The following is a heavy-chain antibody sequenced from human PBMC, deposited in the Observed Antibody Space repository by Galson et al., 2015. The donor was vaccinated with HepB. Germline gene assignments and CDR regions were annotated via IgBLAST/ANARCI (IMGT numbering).Heavy chain of an antibody. CDR1: GFTFSSSD. CDR3: ARDSNYSESSSMDA. Sequence: SLRLSCAASGFTFSSSDMHWVRQAAGKGLEWVALIWSDGSNKYYVDSVKGRFTISRDNSKNTLYLQMNSLRAEDTAVYYCARDSNYSESSSMDAWGQGITVTVSS. D-gene: IGHD3-22*01. CDR2: IWSDGSNK. J-gene: IGHJ6*02. V-gene: IGHV3-33*01.